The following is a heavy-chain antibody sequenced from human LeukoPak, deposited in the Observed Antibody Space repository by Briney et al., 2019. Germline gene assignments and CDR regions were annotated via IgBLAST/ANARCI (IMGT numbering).Heavy chain of an antibody. CDR2: IYYSGST. CDR3: ASSQGDIVVVVAATFVFDY. J-gene: IGHJ4*02. Sequence: SETLSLTCTVSGGSISSSSYCWGWIRQPPGKGLEWIGSIYYSGSTYYNPSLKSRVTISVDTSKNQFSLKLSSVTAADTAVYYCASSQGDIVVVVAATFVFDYWGQGTLVTVSS. V-gene: IGHV4-39*01. D-gene: IGHD2-15*01. CDR1: GGSISSSSYC.